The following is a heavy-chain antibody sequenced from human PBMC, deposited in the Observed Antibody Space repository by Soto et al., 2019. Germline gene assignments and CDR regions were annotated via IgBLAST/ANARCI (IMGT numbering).Heavy chain of an antibody. V-gene: IGHV1-69*01. CDR3: ARGWGLVS. CDR1: GGSLSSYP. J-gene: IGHJ4*02. Sequence: QMEQSGAEVRKPGSSVKVSCKPSGGSLSSYPMAWVRQAPGQGFEWMGGIIPIHGTTEYAQKFQGRVTITADESTNRATLELTGLTSEDTAVYYCARGWGLVSWGQGTLVTVSS. CDR2: IIPIHGTT. D-gene: IGHD3-16*01.